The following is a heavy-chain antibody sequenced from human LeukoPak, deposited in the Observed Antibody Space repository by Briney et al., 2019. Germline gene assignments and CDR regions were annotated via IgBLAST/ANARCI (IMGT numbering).Heavy chain of an antibody. D-gene: IGHD3-22*01. J-gene: IGHJ3*02. V-gene: IGHV4-34*01. Sequence: SETLSLTCAVYGGSFSGYYWSWIRQPPGKGLEWIGEINHSGSTNYNPSLKSRVTISVDTSKNQFSLKLSSVTAAGTAVYYCARLGVITMNAFDIWGQGTMVTVSS. CDR2: INHSGST. CDR1: GGSFSGYY. CDR3: ARLGVITMNAFDI.